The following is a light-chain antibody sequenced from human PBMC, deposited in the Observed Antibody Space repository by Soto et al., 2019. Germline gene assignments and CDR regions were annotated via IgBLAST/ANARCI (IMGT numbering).Light chain of an antibody. CDR2: GNS. CDR1: SSNIGAGYD. V-gene: IGLV1-40*01. J-gene: IGLJ1*01. CDR3: QSYDSSLSAYV. Sequence: QSALAQPPSVSGAPGQKVTISYTGSSSNIGAGYDLHWYQQLPGTAPKLLLYGNSNRPSGVPDRFSGSKSGTSASLAITGLQAEDEADYYCQSYDSSLSAYVFGTGTKVTVL.